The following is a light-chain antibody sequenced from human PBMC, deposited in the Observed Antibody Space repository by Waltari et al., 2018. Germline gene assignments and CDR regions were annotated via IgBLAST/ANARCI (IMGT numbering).Light chain of an antibody. CDR2: DVS. CDR1: SRDVGGYNY. Sequence: QSALTQPASVSGSPGQSITISCTGTSRDVGGYNYVSWYQQHPGKAPKLMIYDVSKRPSGVSNRFSGSKSGNTASLTISGLQAEDEADYYCSSYTSSSTFAVFGGGTKLTVL. V-gene: IGLV2-14*01. J-gene: IGLJ2*01. CDR3: SSYTSSSTFAV.